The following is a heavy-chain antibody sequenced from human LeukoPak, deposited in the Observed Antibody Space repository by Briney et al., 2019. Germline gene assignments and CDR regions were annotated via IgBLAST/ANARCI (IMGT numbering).Heavy chain of an antibody. CDR2: ISGSGGST. D-gene: IGHD3-22*01. CDR3: AKDRVAMIVVVTADY. Sequence: GGSLRLSCAASGFTFSSYSMNWVRQAPGKGLEWVSAISGSGGSTYYADSVKGRFTISRDNSKNTLYLQMNSLRAEDTAVYYCAKDRVAMIVVVTADYWGQGTLVTVSS. J-gene: IGHJ4*02. CDR1: GFTFSSYS. V-gene: IGHV3-23*01.